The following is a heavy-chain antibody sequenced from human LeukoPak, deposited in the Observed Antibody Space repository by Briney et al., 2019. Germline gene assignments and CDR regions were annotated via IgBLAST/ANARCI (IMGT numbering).Heavy chain of an antibody. CDR3: ARVGDYYDSRGYYDPFDY. J-gene: IGHJ4*02. CDR2: ISGSGGST. D-gene: IGHD3-22*01. V-gene: IGHV3-23*01. Sequence: GGSLRLSCAASGFTFSSYAMSWVRQAPGKGLEWVSAISGSGGSTYYADSVKGRFTISRDNSKNTLYLQMNSLRAEDTAVYYCARVGDYYDSRGYYDPFDYWGQGTLVTVSS. CDR1: GFTFSSYA.